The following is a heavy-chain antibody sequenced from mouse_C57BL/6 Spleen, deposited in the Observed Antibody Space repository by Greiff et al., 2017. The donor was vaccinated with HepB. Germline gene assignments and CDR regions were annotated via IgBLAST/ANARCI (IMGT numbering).Heavy chain of an antibody. CDR1: GYSITSGYY. V-gene: IGHV3-6*01. Sequence: EVKLMESGPGLVKPSQSLSLTCSVTGYSITSGYYWNWIRQFPGNKLEWMGYISYDGSNNYNPSLKNRISITRDTSKNQFFLKLNSVTTEDTATYDCASDLYCGNAWFAYWGQGTLVTVSA. CDR3: ASDLYCGNAWFAY. D-gene: IGHD2-1*01. J-gene: IGHJ3*01. CDR2: ISYDGSN.